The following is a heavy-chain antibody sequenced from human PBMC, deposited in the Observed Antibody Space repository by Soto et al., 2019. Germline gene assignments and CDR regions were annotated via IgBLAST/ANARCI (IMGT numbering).Heavy chain of an antibody. V-gene: IGHV4-59*01. J-gene: IGHJ6*03. Sequence: TSETLSLTCTVSGDSISSSYWNWIRQAPGKGLEWIGYIDDTGSTNYSPSLKSRVTLSVDPSNNQYSLKLSSVTAADTAVYYCARGVLEWLLRDSYYYYMDVWGKGTTVTVSS. D-gene: IGHD3-3*01. CDR3: ARGVLEWLLRDSYYYYMDV. CDR2: IDDTGST. CDR1: GDSISSSY.